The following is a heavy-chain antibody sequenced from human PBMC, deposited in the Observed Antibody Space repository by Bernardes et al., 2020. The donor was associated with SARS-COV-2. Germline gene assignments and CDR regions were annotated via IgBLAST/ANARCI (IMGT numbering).Heavy chain of an antibody. D-gene: IGHD4-17*01. CDR1: AGSISSGGYS. CDR3: ARGQAYGDYETYWYFDL. V-gene: IGHV4-30-2*01. Sequence: SETLSLTCAVSAGSISSGGYSWSWIRQPPGKGLEWIGYSNHSGSTYYNPSLKSRVTISVDRSKNQFSLKLSSVTAADTAVYYCARGQAYGDYETYWYFDLWGRGTLVTVSS. J-gene: IGHJ2*01. CDR2: SNHSGST.